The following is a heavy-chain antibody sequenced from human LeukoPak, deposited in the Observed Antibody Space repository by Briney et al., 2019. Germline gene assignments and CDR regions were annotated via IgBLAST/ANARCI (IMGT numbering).Heavy chain of an antibody. CDR2: IKQDGSEK. J-gene: IGHJ4*02. D-gene: IGHD3-22*01. CDR1: GFTFSSYW. Sequence: PGGSLRLSCAASGFTFSSYWMSWVRQAPGKGLEWVANIKQDGSEKYYVDSVKGRSTISRDNAKNSLYLQMNSLRAEDTAVYYCARDLDYYDSSGYYYWGQETLVTVSS. CDR3: ARDLDYYDSSGYYY. V-gene: IGHV3-7*01.